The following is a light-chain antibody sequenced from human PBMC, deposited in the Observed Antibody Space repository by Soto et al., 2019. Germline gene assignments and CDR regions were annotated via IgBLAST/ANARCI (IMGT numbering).Light chain of an antibody. J-gene: IGKJ1*01. CDR2: DAS. CDR3: QQYGSSPT. Sequence: ELVLTQSPGTLSLSPGARPTLSCRASQNVDTNYLAWYQQKPGQDPRLLIYDASRRATGIPERFSGSCSGTDFTLTINRLEPEDFAVYYCQQYGSSPTCGQGTKVDIK. CDR1: QNVDTNY. V-gene: IGKV3-20*01.